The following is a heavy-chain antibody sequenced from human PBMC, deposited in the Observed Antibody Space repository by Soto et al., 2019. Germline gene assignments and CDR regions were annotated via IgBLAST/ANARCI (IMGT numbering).Heavy chain of an antibody. J-gene: IGHJ5*02. Sequence: GASVKVSCKTSGYTFRSYAMHWVRQAPGQRLEWMGWINTATGHTKYSQNMQGRVTLTTDASAHTAFMELSRLTSEDTAVYYCARADGHNFDTWFAPWGQGTLVTVPQ. CDR2: INTATGHT. V-gene: IGHV1-3*04. CDR1: GYTFRSYA. D-gene: IGHD1-1*01. CDR3: ARADGHNFDTWFAP.